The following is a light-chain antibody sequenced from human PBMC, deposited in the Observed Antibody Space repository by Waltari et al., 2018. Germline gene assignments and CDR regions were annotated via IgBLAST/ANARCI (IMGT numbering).Light chain of an antibody. V-gene: IGLV2-14*03. CDR3: SSYTSSSTWV. Sequence: SALTQPASVSGSPGQSIAIPCPGTSRDVGGYTYVSCHQQHPAKAHKLMIYDVTTRPAGVSNRFSGSESVNTASLTISVLQAEDEADYYCSSYTSSSTWVFGGGTKLTVL. J-gene: IGLJ3*02. CDR2: DVT. CDR1: SRDVGGYTY.